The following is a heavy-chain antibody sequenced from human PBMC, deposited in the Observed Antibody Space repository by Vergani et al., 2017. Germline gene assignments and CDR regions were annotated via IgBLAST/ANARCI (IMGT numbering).Heavy chain of an antibody. Sequence: EVELVQSGPEMRKPGESLKISCKGSEYSFVNYWIGWVRQMPGKGLEWMGIIYPADSDTRYSPSFQGQVTISADKSISTAFLQWDSLKASDTALYYCARHTTYTDSWGQGTLVTVSS. CDR2: IYPADSDT. V-gene: IGHV5-51*01. CDR1: EYSFVNYW. D-gene: IGHD1-1*01. CDR3: ARHTTYTDS. J-gene: IGHJ4*02.